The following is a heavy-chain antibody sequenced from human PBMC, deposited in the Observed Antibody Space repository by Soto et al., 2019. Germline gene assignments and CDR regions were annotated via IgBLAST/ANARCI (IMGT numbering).Heavy chain of an antibody. V-gene: IGHV1-69*02. CDR3: ARGGAVVVPGAVDRHNWFDA. CDR2: VIPILGMA. Sequence: QVQLVQSGAEVKKPGSSVKVSCEASGGTFSSYSFSWVRQAPGQGLEWMGRVIPILGMANYAQKFQGRVRVTADKSTSTVYMELSSLRSEDTAVYYCARGGAVVVPGAVDRHNWFDAWGQGTLVTVSS. D-gene: IGHD2-2*01. J-gene: IGHJ5*02. CDR1: GGTFSSYS.